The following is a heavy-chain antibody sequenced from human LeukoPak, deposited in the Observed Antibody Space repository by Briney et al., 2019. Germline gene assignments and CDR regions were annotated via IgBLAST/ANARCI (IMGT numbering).Heavy chain of an antibody. CDR3: ARRRSGKNWFDP. CDR2: INYSGTT. J-gene: IGHJ5*02. V-gene: IGHV4-39*01. Sequence: PSETLSLTCTVSRGSISSGDYYWGCVRQPPGEGLEWIASINYSGTTFYNPSLKSRVTISVDTSENQFSLKLSSVTAADTALYYCARRRSGKNWFDPWGQGTLVTVSS. CDR1: RGSISSGDYY. D-gene: IGHD3-10*01.